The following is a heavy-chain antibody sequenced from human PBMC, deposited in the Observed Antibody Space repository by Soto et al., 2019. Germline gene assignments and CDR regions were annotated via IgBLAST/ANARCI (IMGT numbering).Heavy chain of an antibody. D-gene: IGHD4-17*01. Sequence: SETLSLTCTVSGGSISSSSYYWGWIRQPPGKGLEWIGNIYYRGITYYNPSLKSRVTISVDTSKNQFSLKLASVTAADTAVYYCASDYGDYQFDYWGQGTSGTV. CDR2: IYYRGIT. CDR3: ASDYGDYQFDY. CDR1: GGSISSSSYY. J-gene: IGHJ4*02. V-gene: IGHV4-39*01.